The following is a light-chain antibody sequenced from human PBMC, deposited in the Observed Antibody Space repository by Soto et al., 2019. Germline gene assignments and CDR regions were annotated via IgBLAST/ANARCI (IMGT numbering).Light chain of an antibody. CDR2: SNN. V-gene: IGLV1-44*01. CDR1: SSNIGSNT. J-gene: IGLJ3*02. Sequence: QSVLTQPPSASGTPGQRVTISCSGSSSNIGSNTVNWYQQLPGTAPKLLIYSNNQRPSGVPDRFSGSRSGTSASLAISGLQSEDEGDYYCEAWDDSLNGRGVFGGGTKVTVL. CDR3: EAWDDSLNGRGV.